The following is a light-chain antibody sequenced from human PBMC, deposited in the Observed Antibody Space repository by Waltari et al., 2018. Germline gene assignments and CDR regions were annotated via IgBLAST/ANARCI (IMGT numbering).Light chain of an antibody. Sequence: EIVMTQSPATLSVSPGERATLSCRASQSVSTNLAWYQQKPGPPPRLLIYGASTRATGIPARFSGSGSGTEFTLTISSLQSEDFAVYYCQQYNNWPPFTFGQGTRLEIK. CDR2: GAS. V-gene: IGKV3-15*01. J-gene: IGKJ5*01. CDR1: QSVSTN. CDR3: QQYNNWPPFT.